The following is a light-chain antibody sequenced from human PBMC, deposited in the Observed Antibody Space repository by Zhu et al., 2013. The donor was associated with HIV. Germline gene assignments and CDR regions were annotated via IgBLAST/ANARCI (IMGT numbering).Light chain of an antibody. CDR2: SAS. CDR3: QQSYNTLFT. CDR1: QTISRY. V-gene: IGKV1-39*01. Sequence: DIQMTQSPSSLSASVGDRVTITCRASQTISRYLNWYQQKPGKAPRLLIYSASSLQSGVPSRFSGSGSGTDFTLTISSLQLEDFATYYCQQSYNTLFTFGGGTKGGDQ. J-gene: IGKJ4*01.